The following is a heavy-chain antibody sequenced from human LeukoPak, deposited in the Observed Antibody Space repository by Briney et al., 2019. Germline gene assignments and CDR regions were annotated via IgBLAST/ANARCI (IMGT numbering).Heavy chain of an antibody. D-gene: IGHD2-15*01. CDR2: INAGNGNT. J-gene: IGHJ6*02. V-gene: IGHV1-3*01. CDR3: ARLVDCSGGSCSTLGGYYYGMDV. Sequence: ASVKVSCKASGGTFSSYAISWVRQAPGQRLEWMGWINAGNGNTKYSQKFQGRVTITRDTSASTAYMELSSLRSEDTAVYYCARLVDCSGGSCSTLGGYYYGMDVWGQGTTVTVSS. CDR1: GGTFSSYA.